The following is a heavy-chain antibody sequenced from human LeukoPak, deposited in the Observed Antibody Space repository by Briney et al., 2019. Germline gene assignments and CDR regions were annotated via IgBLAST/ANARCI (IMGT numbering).Heavy chain of an antibody. CDR1: GFTFDDYA. J-gene: IGHJ3*02. Sequence: GGSLRLSCAASGFTFDDYATHWVRQAPGKGLEWVSGISWNSGSIGYADSVKGRFTISRDNAKNSLYLQMNSLRAEDTALYYCAKDIFGSSQAVGAFDIWGQGTMVTVSS. CDR2: ISWNSGSI. V-gene: IGHV3-9*01. D-gene: IGHD6-6*01. CDR3: AKDIFGSSQAVGAFDI.